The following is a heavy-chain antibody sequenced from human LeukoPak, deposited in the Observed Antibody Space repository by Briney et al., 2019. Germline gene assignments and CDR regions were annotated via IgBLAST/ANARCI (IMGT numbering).Heavy chain of an antibody. CDR3: LSRGSSGWYEGGFEY. D-gene: IGHD6-19*01. V-gene: IGHV1-2*02. Sequence: GASVKVSCKASGYTFIDYYMHWVRQAPGQGLEWMGWINPSSGGTNYAQKFQGRVTMTRDTSINTAYMEPSRLRSDDTAVYYCLSRGSSGWYEGGFEYWGQGTLVTVSS. J-gene: IGHJ4*02. CDR2: INPSSGGT. CDR1: GYTFIDYY.